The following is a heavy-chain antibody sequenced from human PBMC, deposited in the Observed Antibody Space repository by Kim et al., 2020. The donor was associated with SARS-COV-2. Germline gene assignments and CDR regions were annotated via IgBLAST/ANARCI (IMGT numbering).Heavy chain of an antibody. CDR2: GSSQ. Sequence: GSSQFEADSVMGRFTISRDNSKNTLYLQMNSLRAEDTAVYYCAKGWNSFDYWGQGTLVTVSS. J-gene: IGHJ4*02. D-gene: IGHD2-15*01. V-gene: IGHV3-30-3*02. CDR3: AKGWNSFDY.